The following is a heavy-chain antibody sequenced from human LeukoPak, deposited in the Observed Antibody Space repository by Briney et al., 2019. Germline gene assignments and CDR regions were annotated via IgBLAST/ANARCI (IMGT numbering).Heavy chain of an antibody. CDR3: SLYCSGGSRRQRGYYYGMDV. CDR2: IIPISGTA. J-gene: IGHJ6*02. Sequence: SVKVSCKASGGTFSNYVISWVRQAPGQGLECMGGIIPISGTANYAQKFQGRVTITADESTSTAHMELSSLRSEDTAVYYCSLYCSGGSRRQRGYYYGMDVWGQGTTVTVSS. D-gene: IGHD2-15*01. V-gene: IGHV1-69*13. CDR1: GGTFSNYV.